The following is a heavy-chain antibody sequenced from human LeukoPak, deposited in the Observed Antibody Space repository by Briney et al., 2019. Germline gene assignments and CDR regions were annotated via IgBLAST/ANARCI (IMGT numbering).Heavy chain of an antibody. V-gene: IGHV3-23*01. CDR1: GFTFSSYA. J-gene: IGHJ4*02. CDR3: AKSGDYDFWSGYLPSLDY. Sequence: GGSLRLSCAASGFTFSSYAMSWVRQAPGKGLEWVSAISGSGGSTYYADSVKGRFTISRDNSKNTLYLQMNSLRAEDTAVYYCAKSGDYDFWSGYLPSLDYWGQGTLVTVSS. CDR2: ISGSGGST. D-gene: IGHD3-3*01.